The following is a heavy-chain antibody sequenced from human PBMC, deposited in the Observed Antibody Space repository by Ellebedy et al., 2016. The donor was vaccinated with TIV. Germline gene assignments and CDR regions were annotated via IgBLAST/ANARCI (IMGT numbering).Heavy chain of an antibody. D-gene: IGHD4-23*01. CDR1: GSSISSGSY. J-gene: IGHJ3*02. CDR3: ARGSTTVGDAFDI. CDR2: IYHSGST. Sequence: MPSETLSLTCSVSGSSISSGSYWGWIRQPPGRELEWLGSIYHSGSTYDNPSLKSRVTISVDTSKNQFSLRLSSVTAADTALYYCARGSTTVGDAFDIWGQGTMVTVSS. V-gene: IGHV4-38-2*02.